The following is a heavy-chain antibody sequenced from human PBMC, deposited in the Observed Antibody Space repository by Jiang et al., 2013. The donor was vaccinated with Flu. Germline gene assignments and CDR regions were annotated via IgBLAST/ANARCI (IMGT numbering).Heavy chain of an antibody. J-gene: IGHJ3*02. D-gene: IGHD6-13*01. Sequence: PGLVKPSETLSLTCSVSGGSISSYYWSWIRQPPGKGLEWIGYIYDSGSTNYNPSLESRLTISVDTSKKQFSLKLSSVTAADTAVYYCARHADSSRWSLAFDIWGQGTVVTVSS. CDR1: GGSISSYY. CDR3: ARHADSSRWSLAFDI. CDR2: IYDSGST. V-gene: IGHV4-59*08.